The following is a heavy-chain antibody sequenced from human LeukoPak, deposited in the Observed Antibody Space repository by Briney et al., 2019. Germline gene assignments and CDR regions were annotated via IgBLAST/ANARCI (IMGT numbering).Heavy chain of an antibody. D-gene: IGHD3-22*01. V-gene: IGHV1-69*01. CDR1: GGTFSSYA. J-gene: IGHJ3*02. CDR3: ASLIVVVYHNHDAFDI. Sequence: GSSVTVSCKASGGTFSSYAISWVRQAPGQGLEWMGGIIPIFGTANYAQKFQGRVTITADESTSTAYMELSSLRSEDTAVYYCASLIVVVYHNHDAFDIWGQGTMVTVSS. CDR2: IIPIFGTA.